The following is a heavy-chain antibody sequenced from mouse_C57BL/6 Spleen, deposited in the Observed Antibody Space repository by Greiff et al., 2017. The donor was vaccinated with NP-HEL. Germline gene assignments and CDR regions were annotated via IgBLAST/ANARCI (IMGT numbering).Heavy chain of an antibody. CDR1: GYTFTSYW. CDR3: ARSYDYDEGYYFDY. CDR2: IDPSDSYT. D-gene: IGHD2-4*01. J-gene: IGHJ2*01. V-gene: IGHV1-50*01. Sequence: QVQLQQPGAELVKPGASVKLSCKASGYTFTSYWMQWVKQRPGQGLEWIGEIDPSDSYTNYNQKFKGKAKLTVDTSSSTAYMQLSSLTSEDSAVYYCARSYDYDEGYYFDYWGQGTTLTVSS.